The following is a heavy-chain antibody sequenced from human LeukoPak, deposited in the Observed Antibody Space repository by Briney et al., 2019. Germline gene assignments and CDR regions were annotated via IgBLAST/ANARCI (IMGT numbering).Heavy chain of an antibody. CDR1: GFTLRDYY. CDR2: MSSTGNNI. CDR3: ARSSSYFTYFDL. D-gene: IGHD2/OR15-2a*01. V-gene: IGHV3-11*04. Sequence: GGPLRLSCAASGFTLRDYYMSWIRQARGEGLEGSSYMSSTGNNIYYAESVTGRFTVSRDSANNSMSLQMTSLRAEDSAVYYCARSSSYFTYFDLWGRDTLVTVSS. J-gene: IGHJ2*01.